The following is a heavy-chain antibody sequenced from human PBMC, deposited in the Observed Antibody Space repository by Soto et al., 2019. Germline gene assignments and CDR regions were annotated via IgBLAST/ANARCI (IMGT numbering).Heavy chain of an antibody. Sequence: SGPTLVNPTQTLTLNCTFSALSLSTTGVGVGWIRQPPGKALEWLALIYWDDDKRYSPSLKSRLTIPKDTSKNQVVLTMTNMDPVDTATYYCVQSRCGGDCLQSYSSHSYYGLDVWGQGTTVTVSS. V-gene: IGHV2-5*02. CDR2: IYWDDDK. CDR3: VQSRCGGDCLQSYSSHSYYGLDV. J-gene: IGHJ6*02. D-gene: IGHD2-21*02. CDR1: ALSLSTTGVG.